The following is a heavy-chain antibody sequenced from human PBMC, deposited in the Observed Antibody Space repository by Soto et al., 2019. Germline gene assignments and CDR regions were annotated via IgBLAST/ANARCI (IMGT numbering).Heavy chain of an antibody. CDR1: GGTFSSYA. CDR2: IIPIFGTA. J-gene: IGHJ4*02. Sequence: ASVKVSCKASGGTFSSYAISWVRQAPGQGLEWMGGIIPIFGTANYAQKFQGRVTITADESTNTAYMELSSLRSEDTAVYYCAVSYDSSGFGDYWGQGTLVTVSS. D-gene: IGHD3-22*01. V-gene: IGHV1-69*13. CDR3: AVSYDSSGFGDY.